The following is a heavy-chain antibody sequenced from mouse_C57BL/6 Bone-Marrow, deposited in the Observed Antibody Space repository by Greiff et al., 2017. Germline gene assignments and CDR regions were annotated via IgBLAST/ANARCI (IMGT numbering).Heavy chain of an antibody. J-gene: IGHJ4*01. V-gene: IGHV1-26*01. CDR1: GYTFTDYY. CDR2: INPNNGGT. D-gene: IGHD2-4*01. CDR3: ARWSIYYDYDGGVRYAMDY. Sequence: EVQLQQSGPELVKPGASVKISCKASGYTFTDYYMNWVKQSHGKSLEWIGDINPNNGGTSYNQKFKGKATLTVDKSSSTAYMELRSLTSEDSAVYYCARWSIYYDYDGGVRYAMDYWGQGTSVTVSS.